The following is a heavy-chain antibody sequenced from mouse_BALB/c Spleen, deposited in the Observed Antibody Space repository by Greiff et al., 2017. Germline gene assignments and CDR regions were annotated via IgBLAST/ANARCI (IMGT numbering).Heavy chain of an antibody. CDR1: GFNIKDTY. CDR2: IDPANGNT. Sequence: VQLQQSGAELVKPGASVKLSCTASGFNIKDTYMHWVKQRPEQGLEWIGRIDPANGNTKYDPKFQGKATITADTSSNTAYLQLSSLTSEDTAVYYCARGKGVDYWGQGTTLTVAS. V-gene: IGHV14-3*02. J-gene: IGHJ2*01. CDR3: ARGKGVDY.